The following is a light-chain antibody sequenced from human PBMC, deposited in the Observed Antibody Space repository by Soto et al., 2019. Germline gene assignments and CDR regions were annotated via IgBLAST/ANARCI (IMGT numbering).Light chain of an antibody. J-gene: IGKJ5*01. V-gene: IGKV1-39*01. Sequence: DLLMTQSPSSLSSSVGDRFTVTFRASQSIRNYLKWYQQKPGKAPNLLIYAASTLQSGVPSRFSGGGSGTDFTLTISSLQPEDFATYYCQQSYNIPRTFGQGTRLEIK. CDR3: QQSYNIPRT. CDR2: AAS. CDR1: QSIRNY.